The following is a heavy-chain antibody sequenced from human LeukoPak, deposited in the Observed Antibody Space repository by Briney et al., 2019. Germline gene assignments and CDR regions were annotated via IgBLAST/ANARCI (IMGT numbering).Heavy chain of an antibody. D-gene: IGHD6-6*01. CDR3: ARTAARRFDY. CDR2: INPTGGST. CDR1: GYTFPSYF. J-gene: IGHJ4*02. Sequence: VASVKVSCKASGYTFPSYFMHWVRQAPGQGLEWMGIINPTGGSTTYAQKFQDRVTMTRHTSTSTVYMELSSLRSDDTAVYYCARTAARRFDYWGQGTLVTVSS. V-gene: IGHV1-46*01.